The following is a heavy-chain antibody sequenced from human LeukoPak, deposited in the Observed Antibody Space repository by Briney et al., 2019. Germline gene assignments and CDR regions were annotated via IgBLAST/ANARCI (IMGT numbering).Heavy chain of an antibody. CDR1: GLTVTDNY. Sequence: GGSLRLSCAASGLTVTDNYFSWVRQAPGKGLEWVSVIFPDGRTYHADSVKGRFTISRDRPKNTLLLQMNSLRADDTALYHCARTNTVYGDFDYWGQGILVAVSS. D-gene: IGHD2/OR15-2a*01. CDR3: ARTNTVYGDFDY. V-gene: IGHV3-53*01. CDR2: IFPDGRT. J-gene: IGHJ4*02.